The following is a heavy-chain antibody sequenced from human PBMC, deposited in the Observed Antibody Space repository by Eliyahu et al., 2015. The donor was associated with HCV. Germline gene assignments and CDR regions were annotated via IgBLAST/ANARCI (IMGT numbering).Heavy chain of an antibody. Sequence: EVRLVESGGGLVQPGRSLRLSCAASGFTFXDYAMHWVRQAPGKGLGWVSGISWNSGSIGYADSVKGRFTISRDNAKNSLYLQMNSLRAEDTALYYCAKAKLGYCSGGSCYYFDYWGQGTLVTVSS. V-gene: IGHV3-9*01. D-gene: IGHD2-15*01. CDR3: AKAKLGYCSGGSCYYFDY. CDR1: GFTFXDYA. CDR2: ISWNSGSI. J-gene: IGHJ4*02.